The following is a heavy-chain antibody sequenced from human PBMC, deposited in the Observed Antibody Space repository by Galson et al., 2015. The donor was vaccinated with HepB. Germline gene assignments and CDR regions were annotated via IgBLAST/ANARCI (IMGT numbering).Heavy chain of an antibody. V-gene: IGHV1-8*01. Sequence: SVKVSCKASGYTFTTYDINWARQAPGQGLEWMGWMDPNSGHTVYGQKFQGRVSMTRDTSISTAYLELSGLRSEDTAVYYCAKKSTDGYNYCLDFWGQGTLVTVSS. D-gene: IGHD5-24*01. J-gene: IGHJ4*02. CDR2: MDPNSGHT. CDR1: GYTFTTYD. CDR3: AKKSTDGYNYCLDF.